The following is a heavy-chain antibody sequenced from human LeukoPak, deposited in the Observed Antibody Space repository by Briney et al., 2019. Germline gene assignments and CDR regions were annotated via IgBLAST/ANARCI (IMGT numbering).Heavy chain of an antibody. CDR2: IVPVLGTA. J-gene: IGHJ4*02. CDR3: ATEYSSSQSGLYY. D-gene: IGHD6-13*01. Sequence: ASVKVSCKVSGDTFSSYAVTWVRQAPGQGLEWMGGIVPVLGTASYAQKFQGTVTITADESTSTAYMELSSLRSEDTAVYYCATEYSSSQSGLYYWGQGTRVTVSS. CDR1: GDTFSSYA. V-gene: IGHV1-69*13.